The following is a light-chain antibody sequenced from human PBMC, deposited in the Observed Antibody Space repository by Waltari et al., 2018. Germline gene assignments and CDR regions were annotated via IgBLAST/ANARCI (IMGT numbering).Light chain of an antibody. Sequence: QSVLTQPPSTSGTPGQRVTIPCSASTSNIGTTTVTWYQLLPGTAPKTVIFANYHRPSGVPDRFSASKSGTSASLVISGLQSEDEADYFCATWDDSLSGRVFGGGTKVTVL. J-gene: IGLJ3*02. CDR1: TSNIGTTT. V-gene: IGLV1-44*01. CDR3: ATWDDSLSGRV. CDR2: ANY.